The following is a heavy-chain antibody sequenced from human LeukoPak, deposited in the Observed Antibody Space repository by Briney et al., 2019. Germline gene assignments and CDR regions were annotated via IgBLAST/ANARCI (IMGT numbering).Heavy chain of an antibody. J-gene: IGHJ6*02. CDR3: AREAMVGPGSYSLNYYYYGMDV. D-gene: IGHD3-10*01. Sequence: GGSLRLSCAASGFTFSSYGMHWVRQAPGKGLEWVAVIWYDGSNKYYADSVKGRFTISRDNSKNTLHLQMNSLRAEDTAVYYCAREAMVGPGSYSLNYYYYGMDVWGQGTTVTVSS. CDR2: IWYDGSNK. CDR1: GFTFSSYG. V-gene: IGHV3-33*01.